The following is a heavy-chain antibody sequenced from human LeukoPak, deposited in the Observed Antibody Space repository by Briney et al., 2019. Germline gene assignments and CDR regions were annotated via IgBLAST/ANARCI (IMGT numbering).Heavy chain of an antibody. CDR3: AKDKRPAGLLLWFGELSS. V-gene: IGHV3-30*18. Sequence: PGRSLRLSCAASGFTFNSYGMHWVRQAPGKGLEWVAVISHDGSNKYYADSVKGRFTVSRDNSKNTLYLQMNSLRAEDTAVYYCAKDKRPAGLLLWFGELSSWGQGTLVTASS. D-gene: IGHD3-10*01. CDR2: ISHDGSNK. CDR1: GFTFNSYG. J-gene: IGHJ5*02.